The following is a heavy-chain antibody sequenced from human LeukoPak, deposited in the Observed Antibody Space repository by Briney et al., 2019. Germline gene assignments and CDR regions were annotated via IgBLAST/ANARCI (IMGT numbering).Heavy chain of an antibody. V-gene: IGHV1-2*02. CDR1: GYTFTGYH. J-gene: IGHJ4*02. CDR3: ASCPFGWFGELPYYFDY. CDR2: INPNSGGT. Sequence: GASVKVSCKASGYTFTGYHMHWVRQAPGQGPEWMGWINPNSGGTNYAQKFQGRVTMTRDTSVSTAYMELSRLRSDDTAVYYCASCPFGWFGELPYYFDYWGQGTLVTVSS. D-gene: IGHD3-10*01.